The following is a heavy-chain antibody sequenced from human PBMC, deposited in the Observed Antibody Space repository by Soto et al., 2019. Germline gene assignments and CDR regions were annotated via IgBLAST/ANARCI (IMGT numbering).Heavy chain of an antibody. CDR1: GYIFTNYG. CDR2: ISGYNGFP. CDR3: ARVSAGALYDL. V-gene: IGHV1-18*01. J-gene: IGHJ4*02. D-gene: IGHD6-13*01. Sequence: QVQLVQSGAEVRKPGASVNVSCKTSGYIFTNYGVAWVRQVPGQGLELVAWISGYNGFPKHTQKFQGRVTVTTDTTTRTGYMELRNLRSDDTAVYYCARVSAGALYDLWGQGTRVTVSS.